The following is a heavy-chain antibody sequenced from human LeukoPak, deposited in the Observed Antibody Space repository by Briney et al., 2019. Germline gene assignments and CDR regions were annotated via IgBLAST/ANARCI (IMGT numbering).Heavy chain of an antibody. CDR1: GFTFSSYA. CDR3: ARAVVDSLGVRSDY. Sequence: GGSLRLSCAASGFTFSSYAMSWVRQAPGKGLEWVSGISGRGGSTYYADSVKGRFTISRDNSKNTLYMQMNSLRAEDTAVYYCARAVVDSLGVRSDYWGQGTLVTVSS. J-gene: IGHJ4*02. D-gene: IGHD3-16*01. CDR2: ISGRGGST. V-gene: IGHV3-23*01.